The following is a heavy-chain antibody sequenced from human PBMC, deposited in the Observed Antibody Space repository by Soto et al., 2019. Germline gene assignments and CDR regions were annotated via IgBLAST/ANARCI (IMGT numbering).Heavy chain of an antibody. V-gene: IGHV4-30-2*01. CDR2: IYRTGST. D-gene: IGHD6-13*01. CDR3: ARQGPSSSWYFYFDY. J-gene: IGHJ4*02. Sequence: PSETLSLTCAVSGGSITSGGYSWSWIRQPPGKGLEWIGYIYRTGSTYYNPSLKSRVTISMDTSKNQFSLKLSSATAADTAVYYCARQGPSSSWYFYFDYWGQGTLVSVS. CDR1: GGSITSGGYS.